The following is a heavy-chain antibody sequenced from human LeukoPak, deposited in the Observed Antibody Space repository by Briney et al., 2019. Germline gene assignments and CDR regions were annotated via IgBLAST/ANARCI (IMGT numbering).Heavy chain of an antibody. D-gene: IGHD3-10*01. CDR3: AKDRHYYGSKYYFDY. CDR1: GFTFSSYA. J-gene: IGHJ4*02. Sequence: GGSLRLSCAASGFTFSSYAMHWVRQAPGRGLEWVAVISYDGSNKYYADSVKGRFTISRDNSKNTLYLQMNSLRAEDTAVYYCAKDRHYYGSKYYFDYWGQGTLVTVSS. V-gene: IGHV3-30*04. CDR2: ISYDGSNK.